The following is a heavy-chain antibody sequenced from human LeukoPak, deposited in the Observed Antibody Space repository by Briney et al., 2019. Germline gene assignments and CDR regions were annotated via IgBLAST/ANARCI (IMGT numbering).Heavy chain of an antibody. D-gene: IGHD2-2*01. CDR3: ARGVYCSSASCYWD. V-gene: IGHV4-39*02. CDR1: GVSVSNSNFY. CDR2: MHYSGST. Sequence: LETLSLTCTVSGVSVSNSNFYWGWIRRPPGKGPEFIGSMHYSGSTYYNPSLKSRVAVFVDTSKNQFSLNLRFVTDADTAVYYCARGVYCSSASCYWDWGQGTLVTVSS. J-gene: IGHJ4*02.